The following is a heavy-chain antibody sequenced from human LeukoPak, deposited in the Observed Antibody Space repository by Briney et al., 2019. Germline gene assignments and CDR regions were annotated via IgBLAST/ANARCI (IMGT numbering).Heavy chain of an antibody. D-gene: IGHD3-22*01. J-gene: IGHJ4*02. V-gene: IGHV4-38-2*02. Sequence: SETLSLTCTVSGYSISSGYYWGWIRQPPGKGLEWIGSIYHSGSTYYNPSLKSRVTISVDTSKNQFSLRLSSVTAADTAVYYCARASYSYDINGWVPFDYWGQGTLVTVSS. CDR1: GYSISSGYY. CDR2: IYHSGST. CDR3: ARASYSYDINGWVPFDY.